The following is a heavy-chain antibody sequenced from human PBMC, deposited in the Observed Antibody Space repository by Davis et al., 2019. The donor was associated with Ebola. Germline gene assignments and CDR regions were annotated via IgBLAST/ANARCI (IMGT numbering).Heavy chain of an antibody. J-gene: IGHJ4*02. V-gene: IGHV3-7*01. CDR3: ARDGGGYSSSSGFDY. D-gene: IGHD6-6*01. Sequence: GESLKISCAASGFTFSSYWMSWVRQAPGKGLEWVANIKQDGSEKYYVDSVKGRFTISRDNSKNTLYLQMNSLRAEDTAVYYCARDGGGYSSSSGFDYWGQGTLVTVSS. CDR2: IKQDGSEK. CDR1: GFTFSSYW.